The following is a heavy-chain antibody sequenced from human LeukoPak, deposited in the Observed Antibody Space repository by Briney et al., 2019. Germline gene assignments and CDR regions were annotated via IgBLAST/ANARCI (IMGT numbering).Heavy chain of an antibody. CDR2: ISWNSGSI. D-gene: IGHD3-10*01. CDR1: GFTFDDYA. V-gene: IGHV3-9*01. J-gene: IGHJ4*02. Sequence: GRSLRLSCAASGFTFDDYAMHWVRQAPGKGLEWVSGISWNSGSIGYADSVKGRFTISRDNAKNPLYLQMNSLRAEDTALYYCAKGSITMVRGKGSYFDYWGQGTLVTVSS. CDR3: AKGSITMVRGKGSYFDY.